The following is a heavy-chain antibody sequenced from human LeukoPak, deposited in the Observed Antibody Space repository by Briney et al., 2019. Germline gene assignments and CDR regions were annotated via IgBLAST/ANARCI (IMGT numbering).Heavy chain of an antibody. CDR1: GFTFSNAW. CDR3: ARPYGGYVDYYFDY. D-gene: IGHD5-12*01. Sequence: PGGSLRLSCATSGFTFSNAWMNWVRQAPGKGLEWVAVISYDGSNKYYADSVKGRFTISRDNSKNTLYLQMNSLRTEDTAVYYCARPYGGYVDYYFDYWGQGTLVTVSS. CDR2: ISYDGSNK. V-gene: IGHV3-30*19. J-gene: IGHJ4*02.